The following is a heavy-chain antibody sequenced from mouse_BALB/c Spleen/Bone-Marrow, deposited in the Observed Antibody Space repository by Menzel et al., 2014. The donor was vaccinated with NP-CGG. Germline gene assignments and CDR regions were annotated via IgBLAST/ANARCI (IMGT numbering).Heavy chain of an antibody. CDR2: IRSKSNNYAT. D-gene: IGHD1-1*01. V-gene: IGHV10-1*02. Sequence: EVKVVDSGGGLVQPKGSLKLSCAASGFTFNTYAMNWVRQAPGKGLEWVARIRSKSNNYATYYADSVKDRFTISRDDSQSMLYLQMNNLKTEDTAMYYCVRPHYYGSSYRYAMDYWGQGTSVTVSS. CDR1: GFTFNTYA. CDR3: VRPHYYGSSYRYAMDY. J-gene: IGHJ4*01.